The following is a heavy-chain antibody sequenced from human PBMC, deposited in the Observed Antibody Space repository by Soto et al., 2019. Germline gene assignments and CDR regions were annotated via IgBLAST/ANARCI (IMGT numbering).Heavy chain of an antibody. D-gene: IGHD2-21*01. CDR3: ARDYSSSGMDV. Sequence: SETLSLTCTVSGGSISSSSYYWSWIRQPPGKGLEXXGXXYXXXXXNXXPSLKSRVTISVDTSKNQFSLKLSSVTAADTAVYYCARDYSSSGMDVWGQGTTVTVSS. V-gene: IGHV4-61*01. J-gene: IGHJ6*02. CDR2: XYXXXXX. CDR1: GGSISSSSYY.